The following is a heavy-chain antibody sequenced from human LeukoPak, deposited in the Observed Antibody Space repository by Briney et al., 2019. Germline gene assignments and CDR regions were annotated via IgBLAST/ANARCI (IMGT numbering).Heavy chain of an antibody. V-gene: IGHV1-18*01. J-gene: IGHJ6*02. CDR2: IRAYNGNT. Sequence: AAAKVSSKPSRYTFTISGISCGPEALEQGREWMGWIRAYNGNTNYAQQLQRRVTMTTDPYTRTAYMELRSLRSDDTAVYYCASPRIAAAGIYGMDVWGQGTTVTVSS. D-gene: IGHD6-13*01. CDR1: RYTFTISG. CDR3: ASPRIAAAGIYGMDV.